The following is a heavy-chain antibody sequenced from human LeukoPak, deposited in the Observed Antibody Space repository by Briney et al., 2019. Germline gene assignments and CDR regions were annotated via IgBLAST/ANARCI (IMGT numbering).Heavy chain of an antibody. CDR2: ISSSSSSYI. V-gene: IGHV3-21*01. CDR3: ARYSGSYYDYYYYMDV. D-gene: IGHD1-26*01. J-gene: IGHJ6*03. CDR1: GFTFSSYS. Sequence: GGSLRLSCAASGFTFSSYSMNWVRQAPGKGLEWVSSISSSSSSYIYYADSVKGRFTISRDNAKNSLYLQMNSLRAEDTAVYYCARYSGSYYDYYYYMDVWGKGTTVTVSS.